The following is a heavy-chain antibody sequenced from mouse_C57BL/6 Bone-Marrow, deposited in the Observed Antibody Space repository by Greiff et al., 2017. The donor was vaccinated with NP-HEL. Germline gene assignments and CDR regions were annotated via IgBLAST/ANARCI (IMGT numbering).Heavy chain of an antibody. D-gene: IGHD2-1*01. CDR3: AYYYGNYQYDLDY. V-gene: IGHV1-82*01. Sequence: VQLQQSGPELVKPGASVKISCKASGYAFSNSWMNWVKQRPGKGLEWIGRIYPGDGDTNYNGKFKGKATLTADKSSSTAYMQLSSLTSEASEDYVCAYYYGNYQYDLDYWGQGTTLTVAS. CDR2: IYPGDGDT. J-gene: IGHJ2*01. CDR1: GYAFSNSW.